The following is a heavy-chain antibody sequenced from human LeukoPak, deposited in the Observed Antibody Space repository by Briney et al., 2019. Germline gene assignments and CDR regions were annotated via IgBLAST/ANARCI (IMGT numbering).Heavy chain of an antibody. V-gene: IGHV3-21*01. CDR2: ISTSSTYI. J-gene: IGHJ6*02. D-gene: IGHD2-15*01. CDR3: ARDGYSGGGTCQYYGMDV. CDR1: GFTFSSYA. Sequence: GGSLRLSCAASGFTFSSYAMSWVRQAPRKGLEWVSSISTSSTYIYYGDSVRGRFTISRDNAKNSLYLQMNSLRAEDTAVYYCARDGYSGGGTCQYYGMDVWGQGTTVTVSS.